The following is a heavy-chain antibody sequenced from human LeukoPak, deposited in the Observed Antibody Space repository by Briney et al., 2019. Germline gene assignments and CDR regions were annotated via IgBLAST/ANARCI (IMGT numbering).Heavy chain of an antibody. V-gene: IGHV1-69*04. D-gene: IGHD3-10*01. Sequence: ASVKVSCKASGGTFSSYAISWVRQAPGQGLEWMGRIIPILGIANYAQKFQGRVTITADKSTSTAYMELSSLRSEDTAVYYCATGMVRGDITARMDVWGQGTTVTVSS. CDR2: IIPILGIA. CDR1: GGTFSSYA. J-gene: IGHJ6*02. CDR3: ATGMVRGDITARMDV.